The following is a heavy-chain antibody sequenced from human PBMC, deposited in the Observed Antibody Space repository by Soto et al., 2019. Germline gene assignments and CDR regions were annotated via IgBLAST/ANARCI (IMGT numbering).Heavy chain of an antibody. CDR3: ARVTRRSVEIATQLAY. CDR2: ISAYNGNT. CDR1: GYTFTSYG. V-gene: IGHV1-18*01. D-gene: IGHD1-1*01. J-gene: IGHJ4*02. Sequence: ASVKVSCKASGYTFTSYGISWVRQAPGQGLEWMGWISAYNGNTNYAQKLQGRVTMTTDTSTSTAYMELRSLRSDDTAVYYCARVTRRSVEIATQLAYWGQGTLVTVSS.